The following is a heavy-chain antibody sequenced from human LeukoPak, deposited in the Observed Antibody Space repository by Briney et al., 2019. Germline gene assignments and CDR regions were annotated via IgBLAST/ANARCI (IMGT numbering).Heavy chain of an antibody. Sequence: GGSLRLSCAASGFTFSSYWMHWVRQAPRKGLGWVSRINSDGSSTSYADSVKGRFTISRDNAKNTLYLQMNSLRAEDTAVYYCARDVGGYSYVYWFDPWGQGTLVTVSS. J-gene: IGHJ5*02. D-gene: IGHD5-18*01. CDR2: INSDGSST. CDR3: ARDVGGYSYVYWFDP. V-gene: IGHV3-74*01. CDR1: GFTFSSYW.